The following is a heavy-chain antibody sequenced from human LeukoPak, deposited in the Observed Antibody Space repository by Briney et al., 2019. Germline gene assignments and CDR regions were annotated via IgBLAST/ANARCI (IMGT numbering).Heavy chain of an antibody. V-gene: IGHV3-23*01. CDR2: ISGSGGST. CDR1: GFTVSSNY. Sequence: GGSRRLSCAASGFTVSSNYMSWVRQAPGKGLEWVSAISGSGGSTYYADSVKGRFTISRDNSKNTLYLQMNSLRAEDTAVYYCAKRTVLKDAFDIWGQGTMVTVSS. D-gene: IGHD3-9*01. CDR3: AKRTVLKDAFDI. J-gene: IGHJ3*02.